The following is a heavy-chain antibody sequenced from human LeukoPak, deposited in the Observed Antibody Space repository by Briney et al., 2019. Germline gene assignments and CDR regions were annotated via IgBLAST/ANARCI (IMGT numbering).Heavy chain of an antibody. Sequence: GGSLRLSCAASGFTVSSSYMSWVRQAPGKGLEWVSVIYSGGSTYYADSVKGRFTISRDNSKNTLYLQMNSLRAEDTAVYYCARAGSSSWYLLHWGQGTLVTVSS. CDR3: ARAGSSSWYLLH. J-gene: IGHJ4*02. CDR1: GFTVSSSY. CDR2: IYSGGST. D-gene: IGHD6-13*01. V-gene: IGHV3-53*01.